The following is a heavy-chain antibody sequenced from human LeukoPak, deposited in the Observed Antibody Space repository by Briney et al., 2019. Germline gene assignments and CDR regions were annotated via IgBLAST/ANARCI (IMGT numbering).Heavy chain of an antibody. D-gene: IGHD1-14*01. CDR3: ARALVRNQYGLDV. CDR1: GDSVSGDSAT. J-gene: IGHJ6*02. Sequence: SQTLSLTSAISGDSVSGDSATWNWIRQSPSRGLEWLGRTYYRSKWYNDYAIFVKSRIAINPDTSKSQFSLQLNSVTPEDTAIYYCARALVRNQYGLDVWGQGTTVTVSS. V-gene: IGHV6-1*01. CDR2: TYYRSKWYN.